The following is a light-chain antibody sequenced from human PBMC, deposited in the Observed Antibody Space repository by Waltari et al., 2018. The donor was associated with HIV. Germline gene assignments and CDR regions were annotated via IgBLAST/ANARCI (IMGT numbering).Light chain of an antibody. CDR1: QSLLHTTGDDY. V-gene: IGKV2-28*01. CDR2: WGD. Sequence: IVMTPSPVSLSVTPGEPASISCKSSQSLLHTTGDDYLAWYLQKPGQSPPLLIYWGDKRAAGVPYRFSGSGSGTDFSLKISRMEAEDVGVYYCMQPLQIPFTFGPGTRVEIK. J-gene: IGKJ3*01. CDR3: MQPLQIPFT.